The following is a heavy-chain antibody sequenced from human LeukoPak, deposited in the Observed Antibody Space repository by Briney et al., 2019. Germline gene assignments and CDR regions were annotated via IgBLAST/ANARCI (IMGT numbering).Heavy chain of an antibody. CDR3: ARDSAAAADP. Sequence: ASVKVSCKASGYTFTSYDINWVRQAPGQGLEWMGWINPSSGGTDYAQKFQGRVTMTRDTSISTAYMELSRLRSDDTAVYYCARDSAAAADPWGQGTLVTVSS. V-gene: IGHV1-2*02. J-gene: IGHJ5*02. D-gene: IGHD6-13*01. CDR2: INPSSGGT. CDR1: GYTFTSYD.